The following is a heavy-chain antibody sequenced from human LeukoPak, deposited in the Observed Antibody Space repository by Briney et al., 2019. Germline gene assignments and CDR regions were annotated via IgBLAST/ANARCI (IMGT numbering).Heavy chain of an antibody. CDR3: ARLPNYDFWSGYYSGWFDP. V-gene: IGHV4-38-2*02. Sequence: SETLSLTCTVSGYSISSGYYWGWIRQPPGKGLEWIGSIYHSGSTYYNPSLKGRVTISVDTSKNQFSLKLSSVTAADTAVYYCARLPNYDFWSGYYSGWFDPWGQGTLVTVSS. D-gene: IGHD3-3*01. CDR1: GYSISSGYY. CDR2: IYHSGST. J-gene: IGHJ5*02.